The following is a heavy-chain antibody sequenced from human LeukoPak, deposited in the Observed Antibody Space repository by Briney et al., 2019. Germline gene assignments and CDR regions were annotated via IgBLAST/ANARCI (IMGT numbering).Heavy chain of an antibody. J-gene: IGHJ4*02. CDR3: ARDLHYGSGSYSFDY. Sequence: SGTLSLTCAVSGGSISSSNWWGWVRQPPGKGLEWIGEIYHSGSTNYNPSLKSRVTISVDKSKNQFSLKLSSVTAADTAVYYCARDLHYGSGSYSFDYWGQGTLVTVSS. D-gene: IGHD3-10*01. CDR1: GGSISSSNW. CDR2: IYHSGST. V-gene: IGHV4-4*02.